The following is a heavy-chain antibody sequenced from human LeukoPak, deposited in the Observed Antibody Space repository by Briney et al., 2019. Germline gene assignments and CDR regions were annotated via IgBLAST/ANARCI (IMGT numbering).Heavy chain of an antibody. Sequence: PGRSLRLSCAASGFTFSSYAMSWVRQAPGKGLEWVSAISGSGGSTYYADSVKGRFTISRDNSKNTLYLQMNSLRAEDTAVYYCAKGIGDVFLGNDYWGQGTLVTVSS. CDR3: AKGIGDVFLGNDY. V-gene: IGHV3-23*01. J-gene: IGHJ4*02. CDR2: ISGSGGST. CDR1: GFTFSSYA. D-gene: IGHD1-26*01.